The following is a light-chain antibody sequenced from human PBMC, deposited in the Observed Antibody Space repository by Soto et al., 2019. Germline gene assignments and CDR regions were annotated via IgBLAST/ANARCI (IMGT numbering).Light chain of an antibody. CDR1: QSISRY. V-gene: IGKV1-39*01. Sequence: DIQMTQSPSSLSASVGDIVTITCLASQSISRYLNWYQQKPGKAPNLLIYVASSLQSEVPSRFSGSGSGTDFTLTISSLQTEEFATYYCLQEYNYPWTFGQGTKLEIK. CDR3: LQEYNYPWT. J-gene: IGKJ1*01. CDR2: VAS.